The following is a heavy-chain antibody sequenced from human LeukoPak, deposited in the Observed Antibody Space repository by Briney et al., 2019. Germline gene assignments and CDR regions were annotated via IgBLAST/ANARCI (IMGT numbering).Heavy chain of an antibody. CDR2: ITRKAAI. V-gene: IGHV3-11*01. Sequence: GGSLRLSCAASGFSVSDYYMNWIRLSPGKGLVWVSHITRKAAIEYGDSVRGRFTISRDNANNLVYLQMDSLRPEDTAVYYCARGTYYSGSGPGNWFDPWGHGTLVTVSS. CDR1: GFSVSDYY. J-gene: IGHJ5*02. D-gene: IGHD3-10*01. CDR3: ARGTYYSGSGPGNWFDP.